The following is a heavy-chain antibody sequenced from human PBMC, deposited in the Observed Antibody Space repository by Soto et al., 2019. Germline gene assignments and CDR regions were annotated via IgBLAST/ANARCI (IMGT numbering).Heavy chain of an antibody. J-gene: IGHJ3*02. CDR1: GFTASSNY. Sequence: PGGSLRLSCAASGFTASSNYMSWVRQAPGKGLEWVSVIYSGGSTYYADSVKGRFTISRDNSKNTLYLQMNSLRAEDTAVYYCARVGAYGGNSPGSGSFDIWGQGTMVTVSS. CDR3: ARVGAYGGNSPGSGSFDI. CDR2: IYSGGST. V-gene: IGHV3-53*01. D-gene: IGHD4-17*01.